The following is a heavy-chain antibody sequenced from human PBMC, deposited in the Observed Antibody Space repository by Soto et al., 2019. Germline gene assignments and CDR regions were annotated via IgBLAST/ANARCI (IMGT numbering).Heavy chain of an antibody. CDR3: AKAGSSSEDAFDI. V-gene: IGHV3-23*01. Sequence: PGGALRLSCAASGFTFSSYAMSWVRQAPGKGLEWVSAISGSGSSTYYADSVKGRFTISRDNSKNTLYLQMNSLRAEDTAVYYCAKAGSSSEDAFDIWGQGTMVTVSS. CDR1: GFTFSSYA. J-gene: IGHJ3*02. D-gene: IGHD6-6*01. CDR2: ISGSGSST.